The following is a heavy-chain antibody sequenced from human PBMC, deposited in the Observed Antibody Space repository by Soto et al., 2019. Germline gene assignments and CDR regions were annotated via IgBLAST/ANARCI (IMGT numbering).Heavy chain of an antibody. CDR3: ARDRVLDY. J-gene: IGHJ4*02. CDR1: GFTFSSYA. CDR2: ISYDGSNK. Sequence: QVQLVESGGGVVQPGRSLRLSCAASGFTFSSYAMHWVRQAPGKGLEWVAVISYDGSNKYYADSVKGRFTISRDNSKNTLYLQMNSLRAEGTAVYYCARDRVLDYWGQGTLVTVSS. D-gene: IGHD3-10*02. V-gene: IGHV3-30-3*01.